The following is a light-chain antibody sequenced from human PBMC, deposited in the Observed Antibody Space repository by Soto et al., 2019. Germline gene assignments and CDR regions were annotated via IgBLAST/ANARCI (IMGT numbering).Light chain of an antibody. CDR2: EGS. CDR3: CSYAGSSTV. V-gene: IGLV2-23*03. J-gene: IGLJ1*01. CDR1: SSDVGYYNL. Sequence: QSALTQPASVSGSPGQSITISCTGTSSDVGYYNLVSWYQQHPGKDPKLIIYEGSKRPSGVSNRFSGSKSGNTASLTISGLQAEDEGDYYCCSYAGSSTVFGTGTKLTVL.